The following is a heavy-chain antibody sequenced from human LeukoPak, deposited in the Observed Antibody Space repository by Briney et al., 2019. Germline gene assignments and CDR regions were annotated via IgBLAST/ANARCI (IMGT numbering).Heavy chain of an antibody. CDR3: ATGQYYDFWSGYYYAPDWFDP. CDR2: MNPNSGNT. J-gene: IGHJ5*02. Sequence: ASVTVSCKASGYTFTSYDISWVRQATGQGLEWMGWMNPNSGNTGYAQKFQGRVTMTRNTSISTAYMELSSLRSEDTAVYYCATGQYYDFWSGYYYAPDWFDPWGQGTLVTVSS. CDR1: GYTFTSYD. V-gene: IGHV1-8*01. D-gene: IGHD3-3*01.